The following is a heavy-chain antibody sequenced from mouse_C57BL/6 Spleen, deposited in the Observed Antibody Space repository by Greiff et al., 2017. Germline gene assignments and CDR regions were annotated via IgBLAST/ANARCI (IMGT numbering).Heavy chain of an antibody. Sequence: VMLVESGPELVKPGASVKLSCKASGYTFTSYDINWVKQRPGQGLEWIGWIYPRDGSTKYNEKFKGKATLTVDTSSSTAYMELHSLTSEDSAVYFCAREGTHYGSSLAWFAYWGQGTLVTVSA. V-gene: IGHV1-85*01. CDR3: AREGTHYGSSLAWFAY. CDR2: IYPRDGST. D-gene: IGHD1-1*01. J-gene: IGHJ3*01. CDR1: GYTFTSYD.